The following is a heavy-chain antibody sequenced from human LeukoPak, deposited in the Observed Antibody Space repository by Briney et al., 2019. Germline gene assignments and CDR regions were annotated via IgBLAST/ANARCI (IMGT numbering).Heavy chain of an antibody. CDR3: ARSSMFRGVTVDY. J-gene: IGHJ4*02. Sequence: ETLSLTCTVSGGSINSSSYYWGWIRQPPGEALEWIGSIYHSWYTYYTPSLKSRVTISVDTSKSQFSLKLSSVTAADTAVYYCARSSMFRGVTVDYWGQGTLVTVSS. V-gene: IGHV4-39*01. D-gene: IGHD3-10*01. CDR2: IYHSWYT. CDR1: GGSINSSSYY.